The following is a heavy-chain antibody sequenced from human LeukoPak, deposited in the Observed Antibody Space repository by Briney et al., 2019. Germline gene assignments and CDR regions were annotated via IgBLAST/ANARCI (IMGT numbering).Heavy chain of an antibody. CDR1: GFTFDDYA. J-gene: IGHJ6*03. Sequence: QPGGSLRLSCAASGFTFDDYAMHWVRQAPGKALEWVSLISWDGGSPYSADSVKGRFTISRDNSKNSLYLQMNSLRAEDTALYYCAKGFNYDPYYYMDVWGKGTTVTVSS. V-gene: IGHV3-43D*04. CDR3: AKGFNYDPYYYMDV. D-gene: IGHD3-3*01. CDR2: ISWDGGSP.